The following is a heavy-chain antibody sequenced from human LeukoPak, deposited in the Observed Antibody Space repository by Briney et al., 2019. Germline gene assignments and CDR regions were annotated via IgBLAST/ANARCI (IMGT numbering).Heavy chain of an antibody. CDR2: IIPILGIA. J-gene: IGHJ4*02. Sequence: ASMKVSCKASGGTFSSYAISWVRQAPGQGLEWMGRIIPILGIANYAQKFQGRVTITADKSTSTAYMELSSLRSEDTAVYYCARKPAYGDYEDWGQGTLVTVSS. CDR1: GGTFSSYA. V-gene: IGHV1-69*04. CDR3: ARKPAYGDYED. D-gene: IGHD4-17*01.